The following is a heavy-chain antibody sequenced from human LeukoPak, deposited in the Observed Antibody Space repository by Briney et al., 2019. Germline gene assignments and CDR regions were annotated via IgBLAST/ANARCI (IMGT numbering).Heavy chain of an antibody. Sequence: ASVKVSCKASGYTFTNYYMHWVRQAPGQGLEWMGIINPSGVGTTFAQRFQGRVTMTRDTSTSTVYMELSSLRSEHTAVYYCATPLGSGHVVAFDIWGQGTMVTVSS. J-gene: IGHJ3*02. V-gene: IGHV1-46*01. D-gene: IGHD3-3*01. CDR1: GYTFTNYY. CDR2: INPSGVGT. CDR3: ATPLGSGHVVAFDI.